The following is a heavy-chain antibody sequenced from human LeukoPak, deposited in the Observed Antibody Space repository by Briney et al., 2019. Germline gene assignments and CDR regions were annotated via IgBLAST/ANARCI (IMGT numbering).Heavy chain of an antibody. CDR1: GGSISSYY. J-gene: IGHJ6*04. V-gene: IGHV4-59*01. CDR2: IYYSGST. CDR3: AREVYSSSWYVMDV. D-gene: IGHD6-13*01. Sequence: AETLSLTCTVSGGSISSYYWSWIRQPPGKGLEWIGYIYYSGSTNYNPSLKSRVTISVDTSKNQFSLKLSSVTAADTAVNYCAREVYSSSWYVMDVWGKGTTVTVSS.